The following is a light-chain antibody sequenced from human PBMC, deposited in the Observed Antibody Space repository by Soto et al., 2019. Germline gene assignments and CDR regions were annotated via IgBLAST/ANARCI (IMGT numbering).Light chain of an antibody. CDR3: QQYGSSFSVT. CDR1: QTVSSDY. CDR2: GAS. J-gene: IGKJ5*01. Sequence: EIVLTQSPVTLSLSPGERATLSCRASQTVSSDYLAWYQQKPGQAPRLLIYGASHRATGIPDRFSGSGSGTDFTLTINSLEPEDFAVYYCQQYGSSFSVTFGQGTRLEIK. V-gene: IGKV3-20*01.